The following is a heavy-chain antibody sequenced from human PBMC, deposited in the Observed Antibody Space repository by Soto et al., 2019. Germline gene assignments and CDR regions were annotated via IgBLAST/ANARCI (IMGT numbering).Heavy chain of an antibody. CDR3: AKHDGKEG. V-gene: IGHV4-39*01. J-gene: IGHJ1*01. CDR1: GGSVSINTYS. CDR2: MYYSGST. Sequence: SETLSLTCTVSGGSVSINTYSWGWIRQSPVTGLQWIGSMYYSGSTYYNPSLRSRASISVDTSKNQLSLRLTSVTVADTATYFCAKHDGKEGGGEGILSPVS.